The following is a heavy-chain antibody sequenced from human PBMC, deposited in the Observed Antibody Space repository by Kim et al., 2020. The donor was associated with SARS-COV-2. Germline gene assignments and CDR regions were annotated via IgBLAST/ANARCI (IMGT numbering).Heavy chain of an antibody. CDR1: RLTISRYD. Sequence: GGSLRLSCAASRLTISRYDMHWVRQAPGQGPEWVASVSSDGRETQYFNSVQGRFTISRDNSRNRMYLQMNSLRPDDTGVYYCAKDCSSMICLEVWGQGTTVTVSS. V-gene: IGHV3-30*18. CDR3: AKDCSSMICLEV. CDR2: VSSDGRET. D-gene: IGHD2-2*01. J-gene: IGHJ6*02.